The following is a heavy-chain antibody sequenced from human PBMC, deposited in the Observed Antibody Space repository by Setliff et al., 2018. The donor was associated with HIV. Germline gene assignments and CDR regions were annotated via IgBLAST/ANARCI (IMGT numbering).Heavy chain of an antibody. CDR2: INHSGST. J-gene: IGHJ5*02. D-gene: IGHD3-10*01. CDR3: ARGRMGYYGSGSYLP. V-gene: IGHV4-34*01. CDR1: GGSFSGYY. Sequence: SETLSLTCAVYGGSFSGYYWSWVRQPPGKGLEWIGEINHSGSTNSNPSLKSRVTISAGTSKNQFSLKLTSVTAADTAVYYCARGRMGYYGSGSYLPWGQGMLVTVSS.